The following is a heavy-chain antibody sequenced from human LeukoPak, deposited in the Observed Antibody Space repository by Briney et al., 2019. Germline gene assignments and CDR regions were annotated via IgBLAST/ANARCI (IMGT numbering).Heavy chain of an antibody. V-gene: IGHV3-23*01. CDR2: ITITDYAA. CDR1: GFIFRTHA. J-gene: IGHJ5*02. Sequence: PGGSLRLSCAASGFIFRTHAMRWVRQAPGKGLEWLSTITITDYAAYYIDSVKGRFTMSRDNSKNTLYLQMNSLRVEDTAVYYCARADCSGSTCYLRRSWFDPWGQGTLVTVSS. CDR3: ARADCSGSTCYLRRSWFDP. D-gene: IGHD2-2*01.